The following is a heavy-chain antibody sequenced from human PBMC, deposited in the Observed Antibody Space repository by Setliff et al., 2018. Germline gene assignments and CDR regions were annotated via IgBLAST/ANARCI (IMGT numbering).Heavy chain of an antibody. CDR1: GDSISSRRNY. CDR2: IYTSWST. J-gene: IGHJ6*03. V-gene: IGHV4-61*09. CDR3: ARMSGFQYIDV. Sequence: SETLSLTCTVSGDSISSRRNYWGWFRQPAGKELEWIGQIYTSWSTNYNPSLKSRVTISLDTSKNQFSLSLTSVTAEDTAVYYCARMSGFQYIDVWDKGTTVTRLL. D-gene: IGHD3-3*01.